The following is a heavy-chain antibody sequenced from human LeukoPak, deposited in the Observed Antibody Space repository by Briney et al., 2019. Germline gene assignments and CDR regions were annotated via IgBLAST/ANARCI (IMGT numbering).Heavy chain of an antibody. Sequence: GGSLRLSCAASGFTFSSYSMNRVRQAPGKGLEWVSSISSSSSYIYYADSVKGRFTIPRDNAKNSLYLQMNSLRAEDTAVYYCARLRTLSSGWWVDYWGQGTLVTVSS. J-gene: IGHJ4*02. D-gene: IGHD6-19*01. V-gene: IGHV3-21*01. CDR2: ISSSSSYI. CDR3: ARLRTLSSGWWVDY. CDR1: GFTFSSYS.